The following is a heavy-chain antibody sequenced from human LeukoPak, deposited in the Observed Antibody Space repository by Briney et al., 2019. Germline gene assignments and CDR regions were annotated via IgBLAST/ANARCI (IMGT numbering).Heavy chain of an antibody. V-gene: IGHV3-64*01. J-gene: IGHJ3*02. D-gene: IGHD5-24*01. Sequence: GGSLRLSCAASGFTFSSYAMHWVRQAPGKGLEYVSAISSNGSSTYYANSVKGRFTISRDNSKNTLYLQMGSLRAEDMAVYYCAREMATMQSAFDIWGQGTMVTVSS. CDR3: AREMATMQSAFDI. CDR1: GFTFSSYA. CDR2: ISSNGSST.